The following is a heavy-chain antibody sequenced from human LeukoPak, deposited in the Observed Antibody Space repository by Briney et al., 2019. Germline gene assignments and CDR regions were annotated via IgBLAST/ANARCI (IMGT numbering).Heavy chain of an antibody. D-gene: IGHD5-18*01. CDR3: ARGGIQLWFRTNYYYYMDV. Sequence: GGSLRLSCAASGFNFDGYAMHWVRQAPGKGLEWVSYISSNGSTIYYADSVKGRFTISRDNAKNSLYLQMNSLRAEDTAVYYCARGGIQLWFRTNYYYYMDVWGKGTTVTISS. V-gene: IGHV3-48*03. CDR1: GFNFDGYA. J-gene: IGHJ6*03. CDR2: ISSNGSTI.